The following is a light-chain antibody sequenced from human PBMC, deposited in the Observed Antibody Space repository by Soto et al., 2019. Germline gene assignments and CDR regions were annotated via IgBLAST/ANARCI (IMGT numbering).Light chain of an antibody. Sequence: QSALTQPASVSGSPGQSITISCTGSSSDVGGFNYVSWYQQHPGNAPKLLIYEVSNRPSGVSGRFSASKSGNTASLTISGLQAEDEADYYCCSYTRSATLVFAGGTKVTVL. CDR2: EVS. CDR3: CSYTRSATLV. J-gene: IGLJ2*01. V-gene: IGLV2-14*03. CDR1: SSDVGGFNY.